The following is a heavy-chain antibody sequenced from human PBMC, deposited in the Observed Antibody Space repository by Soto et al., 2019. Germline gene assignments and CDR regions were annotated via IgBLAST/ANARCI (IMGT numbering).Heavy chain of an antibody. V-gene: IGHV3-23*01. CDR2: ISGSGGST. CDR1: GFTFSSYA. D-gene: IGHD3-3*01. Sequence: PGGSLRLSCAASGFTFSSYAMSWVRQAPGKGLEWVSAISGSGGSTYYADSVKGRFTISRDNSKNTLYLQMNSLRAEDTAVYYCAKDSSTRKRITIFGVVIPALFDYWGQGTLVTVSS. J-gene: IGHJ4*02. CDR3: AKDSSTRKRITIFGVVIPALFDY.